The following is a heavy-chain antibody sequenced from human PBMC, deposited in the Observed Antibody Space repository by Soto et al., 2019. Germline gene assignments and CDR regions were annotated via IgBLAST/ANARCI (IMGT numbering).Heavy chain of an antibody. CDR2: IIPILGIA. J-gene: IGHJ4*02. V-gene: IGHV1-69*02. CDR1: GGTFSSYT. D-gene: IGHD6-19*01. CDR3: AISSVNGWEKAWPGGSTDH. Sequence: SVKVSCKASGGTFSSYTISWVRQAPGQGLEWMGRIIPILGIANYAQKFQGRVTITADKSTSTAYMELSSLRSEDTAVYYCAISSVNGWEKAWPGGSTDHWGQGTLVTVS.